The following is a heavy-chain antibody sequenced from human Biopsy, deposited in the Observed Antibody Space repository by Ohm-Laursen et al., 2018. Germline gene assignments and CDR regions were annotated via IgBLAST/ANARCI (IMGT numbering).Heavy chain of an antibody. J-gene: IGHJ4*02. D-gene: IGHD6-19*01. CDR2: INPSGSDA. Sequence: GASVKVSCKVSGYTFTNYYMHWVRQAPGQGLEWMGIINPSGSDATYAQKFQGRVTMTRDTSISTAYMDLSGLRSDDTAVYYCTRDRGITVAGTLGFNFDYWGQGTLVTVSS. CDR3: TRDRGITVAGTLGFNFDY. V-gene: IGHV1-2*02. CDR1: GYTFTNYY.